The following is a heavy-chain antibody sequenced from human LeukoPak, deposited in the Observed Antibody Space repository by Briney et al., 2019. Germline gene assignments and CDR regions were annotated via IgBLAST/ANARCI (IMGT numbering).Heavy chain of an antibody. CDR1: GFTFSGFW. Sequence: GGSLRLSCAVSGFTFSGFWMSWSRQAPGKGLEWVASINSDGSEGYYADVVKGRFTISRDNAKNSLYLQINSLRAEDTAIYYCARDSPDYGGKGFDYWGQGTLVTVSS. CDR2: INSDGSEG. CDR3: ARDSPDYGGKGFDY. D-gene: IGHD4-23*01. J-gene: IGHJ4*02. V-gene: IGHV3-7*03.